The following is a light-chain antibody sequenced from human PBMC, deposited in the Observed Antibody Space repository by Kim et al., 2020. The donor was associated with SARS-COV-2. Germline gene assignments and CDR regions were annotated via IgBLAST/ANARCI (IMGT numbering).Light chain of an antibody. CDR1: QSVGSNY. J-gene: IGKJ2*01. CDR2: GAS. Sequence: EIVVTQSPGTLSLSPGERATLSCRASQSVGSNYLALYQQKPGQAPRLLIYGASSRATGIPDRFSGSGSGTDFTLSISRLEPEDFAVYYCHQYATSPNTFGQGTKLEI. V-gene: IGKV3-20*01. CDR3: HQYATSPNT.